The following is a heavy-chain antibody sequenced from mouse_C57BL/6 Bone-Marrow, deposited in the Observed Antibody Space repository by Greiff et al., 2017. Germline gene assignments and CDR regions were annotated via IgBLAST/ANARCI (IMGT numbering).Heavy chain of an antibody. CDR2: IHPNSGST. J-gene: IGHJ1*03. CDR1: GYTFTSYW. CDR3: ERGYYGSSSWDLDV. Sequence: QVQLQQPGAELVKPGASVTLSCKASGYTFTSYWMHWVKQRPGQGLEWIGMIHPNSGSTNYNEKFKSKATLTVDKSSSTADMQLSSLTSEDSAVYYGERGYYGSSSWDLDVWGTGTTVNVS. V-gene: IGHV1-64*01. D-gene: IGHD1-1*01.